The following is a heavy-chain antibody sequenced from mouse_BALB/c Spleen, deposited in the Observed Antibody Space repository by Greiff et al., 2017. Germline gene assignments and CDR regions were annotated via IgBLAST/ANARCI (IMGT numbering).Heavy chain of an antibody. CDR2: INPSNGGT. V-gene: IGHV1S81*02. CDR3: TRSRRYGHAWFAY. CDR1: GYTFTSYY. J-gene: IGHJ3*01. D-gene: IGHD2-2*01. Sequence: QVHVKQSGAELVKPGASVKLSCKASGYTFTSYYMYWVKQRPGQGLEWIGEINPSNGGTNFNEKFKSKATLTVDKSSSTAYMQLSSLTSEDSAVYYCTRSRRYGHAWFAYWGQGTLVTVSA.